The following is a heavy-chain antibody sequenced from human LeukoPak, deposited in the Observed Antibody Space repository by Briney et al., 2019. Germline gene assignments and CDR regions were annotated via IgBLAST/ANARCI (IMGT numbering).Heavy chain of an antibody. V-gene: IGHV3-48*04. CDR3: AKPHRGGSYWGVYFDY. J-gene: IGHJ4*02. D-gene: IGHD1-26*01. Sequence: GGSLRLSCAASGFTFSSYSMNWVRQAPGKGLEWVSYISSSSSTIYYADSVKGRFTISRDNAKNSLYLQMNSLRAEDTAVYYCAKPHRGGSYWGVYFDYWGQGTLVTVSS. CDR1: GFTFSSYS. CDR2: ISSSSSTI.